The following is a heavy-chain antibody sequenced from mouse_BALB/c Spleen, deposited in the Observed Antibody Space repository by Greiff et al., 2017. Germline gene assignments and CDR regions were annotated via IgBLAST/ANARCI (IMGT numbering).Heavy chain of an antibody. CDR2: IYYSGTI. CDR3: ARDDYYYGSSYWYFDV. CDR1: GISITTGNYR. D-gene: IGHD1-1*01. V-gene: IGHV3-5*02. Sequence: EVKLMESGPGLVKPSQTVSLTCTVTGISITTGNYRWSWIRQFPGNKLEWIGYIYYSGTITYNPSLTSRTTITRDTSKNQFFLEMNSLTAEDTATYYCARDDYYYGSSYWYFDVWGAGTTVTVSS. J-gene: IGHJ1*01.